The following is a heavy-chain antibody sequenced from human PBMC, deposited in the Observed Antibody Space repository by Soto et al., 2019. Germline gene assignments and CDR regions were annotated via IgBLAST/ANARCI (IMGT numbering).Heavy chain of an antibody. D-gene: IGHD2-15*01. J-gene: IGHJ4*02. V-gene: IGHV4-38-2*01. CDR3: ERGWYYFDV. Sequence: SETLSLTCDVSVEPMTGGYYWGWIRQSPGKGLEWIGSIYYGGTTYYNPSPRNRLAISIDTSKNQFSLRLSSVTAADTALYYCERGWYYFDVWGQGSLVTVSS. CDR2: IYYGGTT. CDR1: VEPMTGGYY.